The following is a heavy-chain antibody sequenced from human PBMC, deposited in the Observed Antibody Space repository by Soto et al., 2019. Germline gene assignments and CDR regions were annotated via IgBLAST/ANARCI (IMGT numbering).Heavy chain of an antibody. CDR1: GFTFSSYG. CDR3: ARDRGYHGNYGMDV. J-gene: IGHJ6*02. CDR2: IWYDGSNK. Sequence: QVQLVESGGGVVQPGRSLRLSCAASGFTFSSYGMHWVRQAPGKGLEWVAVIWYDGSNKYYADSVKGRFTISRDNSKNTLYLQMNSPRAEDTAVYYCARDRGYHGNYGMDVWGQGTTVTVSS. V-gene: IGHV3-33*01. D-gene: IGHD3-10*01.